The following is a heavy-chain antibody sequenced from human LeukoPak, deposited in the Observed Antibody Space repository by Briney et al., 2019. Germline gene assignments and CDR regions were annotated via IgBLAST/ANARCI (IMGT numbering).Heavy chain of an antibody. CDR2: INHSGST. V-gene: IGHV4-38-2*02. Sequence: PSETLSLTCTVSGYSISSGYYWGWLRQPPGKGLEWIGEINHSGSTNYNPSLKSRVTISVDTSKNQFSLKLSSVTAADTAVYYCARGRKIPHPAFDYWGQGTLVTVSS. CDR3: ARGRKIPHPAFDY. CDR1: GYSISSGYY. D-gene: IGHD2-2*01. J-gene: IGHJ4*02.